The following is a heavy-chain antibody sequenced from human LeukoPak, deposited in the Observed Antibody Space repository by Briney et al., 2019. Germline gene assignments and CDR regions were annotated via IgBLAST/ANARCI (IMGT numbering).Heavy chain of an antibody. D-gene: IGHD6-19*01. V-gene: IGHV4-59*08. CDR3: TGYSSGWLDAFDI. CDR1: GGSISSYY. CDR2: IYYSGST. Sequence: SETLSLTCTVSGGSISSYYWSWIRQSPGRGLEWIGYIYYSGSTNYNPSLKSRVTISVDTSKNQFSLKLSSVTAADTAVYYLTGYSSGWLDAFDIWGQGTMVTVSS. J-gene: IGHJ3*02.